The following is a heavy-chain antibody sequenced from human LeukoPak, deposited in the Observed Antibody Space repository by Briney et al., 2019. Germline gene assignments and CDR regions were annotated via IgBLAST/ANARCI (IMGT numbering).Heavy chain of an antibody. Sequence: PGESLRISCKGSGYSFTSYWISWVRQMPGKGLEWMGRIDPSDSYTNYSPSLQGHVTISADKSISTAYLQWSSLKASDTAMYYCARLDSTTGTTEESDYWGQGTLVTVSS. V-gene: IGHV5-10-1*01. D-gene: IGHD1-1*01. CDR1: GYSFTSYW. CDR3: ARLDSTTGTTEESDY. CDR2: IDPSDSYT. J-gene: IGHJ4*02.